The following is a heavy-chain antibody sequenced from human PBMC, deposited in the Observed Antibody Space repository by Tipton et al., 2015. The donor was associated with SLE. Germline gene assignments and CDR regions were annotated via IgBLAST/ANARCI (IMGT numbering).Heavy chain of an antibody. CDR2: IHTSGTT. V-gene: IGHV4-59*11. CDR1: GGSITSHY. Sequence: TLSLTCTVSGGSITSHYWSWMRQPPGKGLEWIGNIHTSGTTKYNPSLKSRVTISVDTSKNHFSLNLNTVTAADTVVYYCARELDAFDIWGQGTMVTVSS. CDR3: ARELDAFDI. J-gene: IGHJ3*02.